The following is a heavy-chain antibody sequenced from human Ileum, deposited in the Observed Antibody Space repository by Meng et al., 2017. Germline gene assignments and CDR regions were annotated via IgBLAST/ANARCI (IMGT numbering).Heavy chain of an antibody. D-gene: IGHD3-10*01. Sequence: QGKVGKSGAEVKTPGASVKFSWKASGYPFTGYYMHWVRQAPGKGLEWMGWINPNSGGTDSAQKFQGRVTLTRDTSISTAYMELTRLRSDDTSVYYCARGGAWSGSDYKTLFDYWGQGALVTVSS. CDR2: INPNSGGT. J-gene: IGHJ4*02. CDR1: GYPFTGYY. CDR3: ARGGAWSGSDYKTLFDY. V-gene: IGHV1-2*02.